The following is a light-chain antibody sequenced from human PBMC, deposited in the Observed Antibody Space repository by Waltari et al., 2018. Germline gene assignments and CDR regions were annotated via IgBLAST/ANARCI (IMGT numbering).Light chain of an antibody. Sequence: DIQMTQSPSTLSASVGDRVTITCRASQSISSCLAWYQQKPGKAPTRLSYKASSLESGVPSRVSCSGFGTEFTRNISSRQRDDFATDDCQQYNSYSPWTFGQGTKVEIK. CDR1: QSISSC. CDR3: QQYNSYSPWT. V-gene: IGKV1-5*03. J-gene: IGKJ1*01. CDR2: KAS.